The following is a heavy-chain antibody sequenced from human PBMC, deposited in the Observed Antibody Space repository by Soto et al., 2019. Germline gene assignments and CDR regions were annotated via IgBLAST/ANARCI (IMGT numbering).Heavy chain of an antibody. CDR2: IIPIFGTA. V-gene: IGHV1-69*13. J-gene: IGHJ6*02. D-gene: IGHD3-9*01. Sequence: SVKVSCKASGGTFSSYAISWVRQAPGQGLEWMGGIIPIFGTANYAQKFQGRVTITADESTSTAYMEPSSLRSEDTAVYYCATLLRYFDWYYYGMDVWGQGTTVTVSS. CDR3: ATLLRYFDWYYYGMDV. CDR1: GGTFSSYA.